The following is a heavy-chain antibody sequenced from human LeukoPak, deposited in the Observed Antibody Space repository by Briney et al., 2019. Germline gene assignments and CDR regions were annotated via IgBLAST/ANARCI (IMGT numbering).Heavy chain of an antibody. V-gene: IGHV1-46*01. CDR3: AGGGWELLSSVDY. Sequence: ASVRVSCRASGYTFTSYYMHWVRQAPGQGLEWMGIINPSGGSTSYAQKFQGRVTMTRDTSTSTVYMELSSLRSEDTAVYYCAGGGWELLSSVDYWGQGTLVTVSS. J-gene: IGHJ4*02. CDR1: GYTFTSYY. D-gene: IGHD1-26*01. CDR2: INPSGGST.